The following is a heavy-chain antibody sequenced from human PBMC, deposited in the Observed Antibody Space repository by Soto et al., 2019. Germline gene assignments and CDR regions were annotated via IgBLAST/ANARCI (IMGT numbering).Heavy chain of an antibody. Sequence: QVQLQESGPGLVKPSETLSLTCTVSGGSVSSGSYYWSWIRQPPGKGLEWIGYIYYSGSTNYNPSLKRRVTISVATSKNQFSLKLSSVTAAATAVYYCARGIEGWYQGRYYYGMDVWGQGTTVTVSS. J-gene: IGHJ6*02. D-gene: IGHD6-19*01. CDR2: IYYSGST. V-gene: IGHV4-61*01. CDR1: GGSVSSGSYY. CDR3: ARGIEGWYQGRYYYGMDV.